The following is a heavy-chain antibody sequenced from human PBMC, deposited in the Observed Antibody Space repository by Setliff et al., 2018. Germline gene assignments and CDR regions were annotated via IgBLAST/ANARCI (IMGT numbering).Heavy chain of an antibody. D-gene: IGHD1-7*01. J-gene: IGHJ4*02. CDR2: ISGSGTST. CDR3: AKPQLELRWGFES. CDR1: GFTFSSYP. Sequence: LRLSCAASGFTFSSYPMSWVRQAPGKGLEWVVLISGSGTSTYYADSVKGRFTISRDNSNNTLHLHMNSLRAEDTAVYYCAKPQLELRWGFESWGQGTLVTVSS. V-gene: IGHV3-23*01.